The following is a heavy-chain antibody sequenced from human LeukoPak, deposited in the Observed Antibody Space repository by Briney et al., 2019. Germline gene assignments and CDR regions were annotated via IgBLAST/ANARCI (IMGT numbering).Heavy chain of an antibody. V-gene: IGHV3-33*01. D-gene: IGHD6-19*01. CDR1: GFTLSSHG. Sequence: HSGGSLRLSCAASGFTLSSHGMHWVRQVPGKGLEWVAVIWNDGSKKYYADSVKGRFTVSRDNSESTLYLQMNSLRVEDTAVYYCVRGQWVEYYFDYWGQGTLVTASS. CDR2: IWNDGSKK. J-gene: IGHJ4*02. CDR3: VRGQWVEYYFDY.